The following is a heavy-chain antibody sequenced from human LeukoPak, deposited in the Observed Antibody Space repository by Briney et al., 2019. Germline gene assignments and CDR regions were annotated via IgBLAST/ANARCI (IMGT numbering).Heavy chain of an antibody. J-gene: IGHJ4*02. Sequence: GGSLRLSCAASGFTFSTYAMSWVRQTPGKGLEWVLGISGNGGSTYYADSVKGRFTISRDNSKNTLYLQMNSLRAEDTAVYYCARQYYDVLTGFYIHFDYWGQGTLVTVSS. CDR3: ARQYYDVLTGFYIHFDY. V-gene: IGHV3-23*01. CDR2: ISGNGGST. D-gene: IGHD3-9*01. CDR1: GFTFSTYA.